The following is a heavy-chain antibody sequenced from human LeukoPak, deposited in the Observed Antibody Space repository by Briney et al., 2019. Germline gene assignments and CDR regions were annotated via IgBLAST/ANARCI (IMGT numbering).Heavy chain of an antibody. CDR3: AKTLWGLTLLSSDH. V-gene: IGHV3-11*01. J-gene: IGHJ4*02. Sequence: PGGSLRLSCAASGFTFSDYYMSWIRQAPGKGLEWVSYISSSGSTIYYADSVKGRFTISRDNAKNSLYLQMNSLRAEDTAVYYCAKTLWGLTLLSSDHWGQGTLVTVSS. CDR1: GFTFSDYY. D-gene: IGHD2-21*02. CDR2: ISSSGSTI.